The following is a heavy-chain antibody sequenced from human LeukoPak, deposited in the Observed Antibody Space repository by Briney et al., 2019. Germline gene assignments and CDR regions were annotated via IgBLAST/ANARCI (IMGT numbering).Heavy chain of an antibody. D-gene: IGHD3-22*01. J-gene: IGHJ4*02. CDR3: ARSGGLWLLTYYFDY. Sequence: PSETLSLTCTVSGGSISSSSYYWGWIRQPPGKGLEWNGSIYYSGSTYYNPSLKSRVTISVDTSKNQLSLKLSSVTAAATAVYFCARSGGLWLLTYYFDYWGQGTLVTVSS. V-gene: IGHV4-39*07. CDR2: IYYSGST. CDR1: GGSISSSSYY.